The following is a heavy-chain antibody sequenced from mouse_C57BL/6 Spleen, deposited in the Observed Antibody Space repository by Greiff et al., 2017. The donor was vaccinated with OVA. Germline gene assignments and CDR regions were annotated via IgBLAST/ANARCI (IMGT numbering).Heavy chain of an antibody. Sequence: EVKLMESGGGLVKPGGSLKLSCAASGFTFSSYTMSWVRQTPEKRLEWVATISGGGGNTYYPDSVKGRFTISRANAKNTLYLQMSSLRAEDTALYYCARQRETAQTFAYWGQGTLVTVSA. D-gene: IGHD3-2*02. CDR1: GFTFSSYT. CDR3: ARQRETAQTFAY. J-gene: IGHJ3*01. CDR2: ISGGGGNT. V-gene: IGHV5-9*01.